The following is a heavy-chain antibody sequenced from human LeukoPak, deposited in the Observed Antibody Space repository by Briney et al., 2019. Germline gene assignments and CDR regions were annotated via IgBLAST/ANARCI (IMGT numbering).Heavy chain of an antibody. CDR2: IYYSGST. V-gene: IGHV4-30-4*01. D-gene: IGHD3-9*01. Sequence: SWIRQPPGKGLEWIGYIYYSGSTYYNPSLKSRVTISVDTSKNQFSLKLSSVTAADTAVYYCASKHYDILTVDYWGQGTLVTVSS. J-gene: IGHJ4*02. CDR3: ASKHYDILTVDY.